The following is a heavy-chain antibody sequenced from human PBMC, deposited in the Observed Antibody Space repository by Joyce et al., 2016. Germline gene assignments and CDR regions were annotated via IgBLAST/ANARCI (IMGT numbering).Heavy chain of an antibody. CDR2: INCRNDGT. Sequence: QVQLMQSGAEVKKPVASVKVSCKASGYNFHDYYIHWLQQDPGQGFEWLGWINCRNDGTKFAEKFQGRGTMTRAPFISTVFMELGRLRYDDTAIYYCARRIVPVVIHGGMDVWGQGTTVTVSS. J-gene: IGHJ6*02. CDR1: GYNFHDYY. V-gene: IGHV1-2*02. CDR3: ARRIVPVVIHGGMDV. D-gene: IGHD2-2*01.